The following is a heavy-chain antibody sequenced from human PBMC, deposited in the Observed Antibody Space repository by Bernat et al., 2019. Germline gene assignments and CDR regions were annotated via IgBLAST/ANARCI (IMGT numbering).Heavy chain of an antibody. D-gene: IGHD6-13*01. CDR3: AGSFIAAAYYFDY. CDR1: GGSFSGYY. Sequence: QVQLQQWGAGLLKPSETLSLTCAVYGGSFSGYYWSWIRQPPGKGLEWIGEINHSGSTNYNPSLKSRVTISVDTSKNQFSLKQSSVTAADTAVYYCAGSFIAAAYYFDYWGQGTLVTVSS. J-gene: IGHJ4*02. CDR2: INHSGST. V-gene: IGHV4-34*01.